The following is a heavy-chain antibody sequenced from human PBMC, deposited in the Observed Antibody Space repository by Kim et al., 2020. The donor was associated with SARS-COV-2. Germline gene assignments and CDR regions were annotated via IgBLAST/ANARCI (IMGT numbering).Heavy chain of an antibody. CDR3: ARGVKSGKPLGY. J-gene: IGHJ4*02. V-gene: IGHV4-34*01. D-gene: IGHD2-15*01. Sequence: NYNPSLKSRVTISVDTSKNQFSLKLSSVTAADTAVYYCARGVKSGKPLGYWGQGTLVTVSS.